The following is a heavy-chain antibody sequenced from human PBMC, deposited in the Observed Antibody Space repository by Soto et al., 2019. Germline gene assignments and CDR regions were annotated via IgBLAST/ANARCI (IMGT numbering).Heavy chain of an antibody. J-gene: IGHJ4*02. CDR3: GRGSSDNDGTLRVDY. V-gene: IGHV3-7*03. CDR2: IKQDGSEK. Sequence: EVQLVESGGGLVQPGGSLRLSCAASGFTFSSYWMSWVRQAPGKGLEWVANIKQDGSEKYYVDSVKGRFTISRDNSKNTLFLQMTGLRVEDTAVYYCGRGSSDNDGTLRVDYWGQGTLVTVSS. D-gene: IGHD2-2*01. CDR1: GFTFSSYW.